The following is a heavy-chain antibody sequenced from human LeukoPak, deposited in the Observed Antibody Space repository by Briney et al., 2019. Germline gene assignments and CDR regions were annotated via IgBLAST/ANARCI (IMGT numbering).Heavy chain of an antibody. CDR2: ISAYNGNT. CDR3: ATDRRRGSYGRFDP. V-gene: IGHV1-18*01. D-gene: IGHD1-26*01. CDR1: GYSFTSYG. Sequence: ASVKVSCKASGYSFTSYGISWVRQAPGQGLEWMGWISAYNGNTNYAQKLQGRVTMTTDTSTSTAYMELRSLRSEDTAVYYCATDRRRGSYGRFDPWGQGTLVTVSS. J-gene: IGHJ5*02.